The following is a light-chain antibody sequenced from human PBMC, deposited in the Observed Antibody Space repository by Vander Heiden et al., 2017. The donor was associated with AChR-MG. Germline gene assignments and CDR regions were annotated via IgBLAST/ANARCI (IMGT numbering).Light chain of an antibody. J-gene: IGKJ5*01. V-gene: IGKV2D-29*01. CDR1: QSLLHSNRNAY. CDR3: RQSVGLPTT. Sequence: DIEIAQTLHTLYVPPERQDSISCKSSQSLLHSNRNAYLYWYLQKPVQPPHRLIYEVSNRFSGVPDRFSRSGSGTDFTLKISRVDAEDVGVYYCRQSVGLPTTFRPETRLG. CDR2: EVS.